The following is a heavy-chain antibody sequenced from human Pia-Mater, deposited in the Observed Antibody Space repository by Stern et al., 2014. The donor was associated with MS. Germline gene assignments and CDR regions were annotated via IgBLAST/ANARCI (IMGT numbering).Heavy chain of an antibody. V-gene: IGHV4-4*02. D-gene: IGHD2/OR15-2a*01. CDR1: GGSIDGSDW. Sequence: VQLLESGPGLVKPSGTLSLTCNVSGGSIDGSDWWSWVRQPPGKGLEWIGEIYHTGSTNYNPSLKSRVSMSVDKSKNQFSLNLTSVTAADTAVYYCARAGLYDYWGQGTLVTVSS. CDR3: ARAGLYDY. CDR2: IYHTGST. J-gene: IGHJ4*02.